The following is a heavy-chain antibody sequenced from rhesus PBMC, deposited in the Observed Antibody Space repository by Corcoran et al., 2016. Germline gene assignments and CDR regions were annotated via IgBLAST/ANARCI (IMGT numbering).Heavy chain of an antibody. V-gene: IGHV4S12*01. J-gene: IGHJ4*01. CDR1: GGSISGGYYY. Sequence: QVKLQESCPGLVKPLETLSLTCAVSGGSISGGYYYWSWIPLPPGTGLEWIGGFYRSSVNTYYNPSLKSRVTISKDTSKNQFSLKLSSVTAADTAVYYCARGAAAAGTSFDYWGQGVLVTVSS. D-gene: IGHD6-31*01. CDR3: ARGAAAAGTSFDY. CDR2: FYRSSVNT.